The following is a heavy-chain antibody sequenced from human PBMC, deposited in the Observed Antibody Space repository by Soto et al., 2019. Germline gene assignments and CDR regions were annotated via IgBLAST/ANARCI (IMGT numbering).Heavy chain of an antibody. J-gene: IGHJ4*02. CDR3: ARFRNENFDY. CDR2: IYYSGST. CDR1: GVTIISYY. D-gene: IGHD1-1*01. V-gene: IGHV4-59*01. Sequence: SETLSLTCTVSGVTIISYYWSWIRQPPGKGLEWIGYIYYSGSTNYNPSLKSRVTISVDTSKNQFSLKLSSVTAADTAVYYCARFRNENFDYWGQGTLVTVS.